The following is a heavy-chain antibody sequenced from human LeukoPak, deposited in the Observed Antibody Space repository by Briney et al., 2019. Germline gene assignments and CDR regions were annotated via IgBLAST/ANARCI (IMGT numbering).Heavy chain of an antibody. CDR3: ARDRGYCSGGSCYRYSDY. J-gene: IGHJ4*02. CDR1: GFTFSSYE. CDR2: ISSSGSTT. D-gene: IGHD2-15*01. V-gene: IGHV3-48*03. Sequence: GGSLRLSCAASGFTFSSYEMNWVRQAPGKGLEWVSYISSSGSTTYYADSVKGRFTISRDNAKNSLYLQMNSLRDEDTAVYYCARDRGYCSGGSCYRYSDYWGQGTLVTVSS.